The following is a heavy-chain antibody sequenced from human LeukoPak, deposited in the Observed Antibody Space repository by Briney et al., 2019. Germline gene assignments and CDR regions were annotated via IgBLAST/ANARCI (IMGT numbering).Heavy chain of an antibody. V-gene: IGHV3-23*01. CDR3: AKHGYCSGISCSFDF. J-gene: IGHJ4*02. CDR1: GFTFSSYA. D-gene: IGHD2-2*03. CDR2: ISGSGPYT. Sequence: GGSLRLSCAASGFTFSSYAMSWVRQAPGKGLEWVSAISGSGPYTFYTDSVKGRFTISRDSSKNTLYLQMNSLRAEDTALYYCAKHGYCSGISCSFDFWGQGTQVTVSS.